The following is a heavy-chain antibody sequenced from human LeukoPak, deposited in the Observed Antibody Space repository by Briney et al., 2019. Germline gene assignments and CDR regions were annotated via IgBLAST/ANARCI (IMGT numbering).Heavy chain of an antibody. Sequence: ASVKVFCKASGYTFTSYGISWVRQAPGQGLEWMGWISAYNGNTNYAQKFQGRVTMTTDTSTSTAYMELRSLRSDDTAVYYCARDGDDSSGYSLLNDVFDIWGQGTMVTVSS. V-gene: IGHV1-18*01. J-gene: IGHJ3*02. CDR2: ISAYNGNT. CDR1: GYTFTSYG. CDR3: ARDGDDSSGYSLLNDVFDI. D-gene: IGHD3-22*01.